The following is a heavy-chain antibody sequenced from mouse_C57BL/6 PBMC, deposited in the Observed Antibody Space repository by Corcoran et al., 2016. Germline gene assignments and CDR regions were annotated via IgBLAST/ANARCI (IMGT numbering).Heavy chain of an antibody. CDR2: INPNNGGT. D-gene: IGHD1-1*01. J-gene: IGHJ4*01. Sequence: EVQLQQSGPELVKPGASVKIPCKASGYTFTDYNMDWVKQSHGKSLEWIGDINPNNGGTIYNQKFKGKATLTVDKSSSTAYMELRSLTSEDTAVYYCARSVRNYYAMDYWGQGTSVTVSS. CDR1: GYTFTDYN. V-gene: IGHV1-18*01. CDR3: ARSVRNYYAMDY.